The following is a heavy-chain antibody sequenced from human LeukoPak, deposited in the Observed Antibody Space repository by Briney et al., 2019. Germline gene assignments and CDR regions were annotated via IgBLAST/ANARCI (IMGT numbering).Heavy chain of an antibody. Sequence: ASAKVSCKPPGYTFTSYDVNWVRQATGQGLEWMGWVNPNSGHTGYAQKFQGRVTMTTNTSISTAYMELSSLRSEDTAVYYCARGAPGSYCSGGSCPYFDYWGQGTLVSVSS. CDR3: ARGAPGSYCSGGSCPYFDY. CDR1: GYTFTSYD. D-gene: IGHD2-15*01. J-gene: IGHJ4*02. CDR2: VNPNSGHT. V-gene: IGHV1-8*01.